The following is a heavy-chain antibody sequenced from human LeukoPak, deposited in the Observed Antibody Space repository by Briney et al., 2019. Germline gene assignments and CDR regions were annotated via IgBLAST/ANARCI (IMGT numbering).Heavy chain of an antibody. Sequence: GGSLRLSCVGSGFTFNRHSMNWVRQAPGKGPEWISYISSSSSHIYYSDSVKGRFTISRDNAKNSVYLQMNSLRAEDTAVYFCARDRAGYNWVDYWGQGTLVSVSS. CDR2: ISSSSSHI. CDR1: GFTFNRHS. V-gene: IGHV3-48*01. CDR3: ARDRAGYNWVDY. J-gene: IGHJ4*02. D-gene: IGHD5-24*01.